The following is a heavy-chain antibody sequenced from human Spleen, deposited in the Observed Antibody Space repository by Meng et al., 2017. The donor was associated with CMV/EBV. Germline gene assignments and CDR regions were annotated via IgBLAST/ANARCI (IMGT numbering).Heavy chain of an antibody. Sequence: LSLTCAVSAFPFSSYSMNWVRQAPGKGLEWVSSISSSSSYISYADSVKGRFTISRDNAKNSLYLQMNSLRADDTAVYYCARLDKFYCSSTSCHLYYYYYGMDVWGQGTTVTVSS. V-gene: IGHV3-21*01. CDR3: ARLDKFYCSSTSCHLYYYYYGMDV. D-gene: IGHD2-2*01. CDR1: AFPFSSYS. CDR2: ISSSSSYI. J-gene: IGHJ6*02.